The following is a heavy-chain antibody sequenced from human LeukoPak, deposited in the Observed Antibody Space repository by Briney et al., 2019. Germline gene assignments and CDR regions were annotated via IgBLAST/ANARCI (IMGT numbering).Heavy chain of an antibody. Sequence: GGSLRLSCASSAFNFTAYWMHWVRQDPRKGLLWVACINSDGSTTNYADSVKGRFTISRDNAKNTLFLQMNSLRAEDTAVYFCAVSNGGYGPWGQGALVSVSS. CDR1: AFNFTAYW. J-gene: IGHJ5*02. V-gene: IGHV3-74*01. CDR3: AVSNGGYGP. CDR2: INSDGSTT. D-gene: IGHD5-12*01.